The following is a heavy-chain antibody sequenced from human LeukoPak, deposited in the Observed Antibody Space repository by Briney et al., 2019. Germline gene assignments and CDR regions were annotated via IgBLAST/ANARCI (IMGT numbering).Heavy chain of an antibody. CDR1: GGSISANY. J-gene: IGHJ6*03. V-gene: IGHV4-4*07. D-gene: IGHD3-3*01. CDR3: AREDYDFWSGATYYYYMDV. Sequence: PSETLSLTCTDSGGSISANYWIWMRQPAGKGLEYIGRIYSSGSTNYNPSLKSRVTMSVDTSKNQFSLKLSSVTAADTAVYYCAREDYDFWSGATYYYYMDVWGKGTTVTVSS. CDR2: IYSSGST.